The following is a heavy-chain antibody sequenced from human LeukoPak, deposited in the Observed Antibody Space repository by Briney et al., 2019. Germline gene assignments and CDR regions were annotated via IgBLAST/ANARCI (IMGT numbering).Heavy chain of an antibody. D-gene: IGHD4-17*01. CDR2: ISSNGGST. CDR3: ARGLSTVTTSLLDY. CDR1: GLTFSSYA. J-gene: IGHJ4*02. V-gene: IGHV3-64*01. Sequence: GGSLRLSCAASGLTFSSYAMHWVRQAPGKGLEYVSAISSNGGSTYYANSVKGRFTISRDNSKNTLYLQMDSLRAEDMAVYYCARGLSTVTTSLLDYWGQGTLVTVSS.